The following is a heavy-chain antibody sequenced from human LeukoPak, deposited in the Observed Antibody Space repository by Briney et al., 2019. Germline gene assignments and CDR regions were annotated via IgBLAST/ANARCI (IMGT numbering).Heavy chain of an antibody. CDR1: GFTVSSNY. CDR3: ARGNTMVRGALESEYFQY. CDR2: IWYDGSNK. D-gene: IGHD3-10*01. V-gene: IGHV3-33*08. J-gene: IGHJ1*01. Sequence: PGGSLRLSCAASGFTVSSNYMSWVRQAPGKGLEWVAVIWYDGSNKYYADSVKGRFTISRDNSKNTLYLQMNSLRAEDTAVYYCARGNTMVRGALESEYFQYWGQGTPVTVSS.